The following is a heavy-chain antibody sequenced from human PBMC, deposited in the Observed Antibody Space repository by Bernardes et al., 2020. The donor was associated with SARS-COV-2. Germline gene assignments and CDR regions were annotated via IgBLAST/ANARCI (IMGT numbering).Heavy chain of an antibody. CDR2: KYYSGSA. V-gene: IGHV4-31*03. CDR1: GGAITSGDHY. CDR3: ASTPVYSFNFDN. Sequence: LSLTCTVSGGAITSGDHYWSWVRQQPGKGLEWIGYKYYSGSAYYNPSLKSRVAISVDTSKSQVSLRLSSVTAADTAFYYCASTPVYSFNFDNWGQGILVTVSS. D-gene: IGHD2-21*01. J-gene: IGHJ4*02.